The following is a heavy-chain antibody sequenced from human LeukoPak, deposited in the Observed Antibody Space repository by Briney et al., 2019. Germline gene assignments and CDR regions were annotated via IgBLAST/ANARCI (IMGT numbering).Heavy chain of an antibody. J-gene: IGHJ5*02. D-gene: IGHD2-2*02. Sequence: SETLSLTCTVSGGSISSYYWSWIRQPAGKGLEWIGRIYTSGSTNYNPSLKSRVTMSVDTSKNQFSLKLSSVTAADTAVYYCAREGVVPAAIRGDWFDPWGQGTLVTVSS. CDR1: GGSISSYY. CDR2: IYTSGST. V-gene: IGHV4-4*07. CDR3: AREGVVPAAIRGDWFDP.